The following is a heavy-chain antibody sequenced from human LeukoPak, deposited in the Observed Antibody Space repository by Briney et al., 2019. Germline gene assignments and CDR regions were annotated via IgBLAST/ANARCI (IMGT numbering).Heavy chain of an antibody. CDR1: GSTFTSYG. Sequence: ASVKVSCKASGSTFTSYGINWVRQAPGQGLEWMGWISAYNGNTNYAQKLQGRVTMTTDTSTSTAYMELRSLRSDDTAVYYCARFGSRYYDSSGYYYGYWGQGTLVTVSS. J-gene: IGHJ4*02. V-gene: IGHV1-18*01. D-gene: IGHD3-22*01. CDR2: ISAYNGNT. CDR3: ARFGSRYYDSSGYYYGY.